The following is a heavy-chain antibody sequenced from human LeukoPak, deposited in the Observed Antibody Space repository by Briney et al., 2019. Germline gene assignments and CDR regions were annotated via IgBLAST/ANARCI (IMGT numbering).Heavy chain of an antibody. J-gene: IGHJ4*02. Sequence: WETLSLTCTVSGGSISSYYWSWVRQPPGKGLEWIGYIYYSGSTNYNPSLKSRVTISVDTSKNQFSLELRSVTAAATAVYYCARGPYSRFEPHGNFDYWGQGTLVTVSS. CDR3: ARGPYSRFEPHGNFDY. D-gene: IGHD6-6*01. V-gene: IGHV4-59*08. CDR1: GGSISSYY. CDR2: IYYSGST.